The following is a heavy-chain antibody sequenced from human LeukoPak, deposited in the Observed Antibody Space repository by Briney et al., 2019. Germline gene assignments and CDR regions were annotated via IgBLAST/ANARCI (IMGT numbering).Heavy chain of an antibody. CDR2: IIPILGIA. CDR3: ASSYYDILTGYSNFDY. D-gene: IGHD3-9*01. V-gene: IGHV1-69*04. Sequence: GASVKVSCKASGYTFTSYGISWVRQAPGQGLEWMGRIIPILGIANYAQKFQGRVTITADKSTSTAYMELSSLRSEDTAVYYCASSYYDILTGYSNFDYWGQGTLVTVSS. J-gene: IGHJ4*02. CDR1: GYTFTSYG.